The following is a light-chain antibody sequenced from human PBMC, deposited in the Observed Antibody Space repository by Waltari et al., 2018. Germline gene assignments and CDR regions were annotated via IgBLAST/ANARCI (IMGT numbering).Light chain of an antibody. Sequence: QAVVTQEPSLTVSPGGTVPLTCGSSTGAVTSGPYPYWFQQKTGQAPRTLIYDTSDKPSWTPARFSGSLLGGKAALTLSGAQPEDEADYYCLLSYSGVRLYWVFGGGTKLTVL. CDR1: TGAVTSGPY. J-gene: IGLJ3*02. CDR3: LLSYSGVRLYWV. V-gene: IGLV7-46*01. CDR2: DTS.